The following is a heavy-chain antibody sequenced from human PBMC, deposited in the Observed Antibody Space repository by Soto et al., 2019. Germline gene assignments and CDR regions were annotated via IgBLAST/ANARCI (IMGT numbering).Heavy chain of an antibody. V-gene: IGHV5-51*01. Sequence: PGESLKISCKGSGYNFTTFWTGWVRQVPGKGLEWMGIIYPGDSETKYSPDFEGQVTISADRSTNTAYLQWRSLMASDTAMYYCAGLGFPGAIYFDSWGLGTLVTVSS. CDR1: GYNFTTFW. CDR2: IYPGDSET. J-gene: IGHJ4*02. CDR3: AGLGFPGAIYFDS.